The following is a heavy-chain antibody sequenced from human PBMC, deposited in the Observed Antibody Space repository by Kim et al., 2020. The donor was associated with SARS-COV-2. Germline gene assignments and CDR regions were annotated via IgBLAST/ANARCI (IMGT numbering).Heavy chain of an antibody. CDR2: INHSGST. V-gene: IGHV4-34*01. Sequence: SETLSLTCAVYGGSFSGYYWSWIRQPPGKGLEWIGEINHSGSTNYNPSLKSRVTISVDTSKNQFSLKLSSVTAADTAVYYCASQDLRVMVRGPSFDYWGQGTLVTVSS. D-gene: IGHD3-10*01. J-gene: IGHJ4*02. CDR3: ASQDLRVMVRGPSFDY. CDR1: GGSFSGYY.